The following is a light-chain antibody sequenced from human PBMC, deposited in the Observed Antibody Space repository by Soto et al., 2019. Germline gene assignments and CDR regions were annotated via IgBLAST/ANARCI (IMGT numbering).Light chain of an antibody. CDR1: QSIVTY. CDR2: GAS. J-gene: IGKJ4*01. V-gene: IGKV1-39*01. Sequence: DIQMTQSPSSLSASVGDRVTITCRASQSIVTYLNWYQQIPGKAPKLLIYGASHLSSGVPSRFSGSGAGIHFTLTISTLQPEDFATYYCQQSFTLPPTFGGGTKV. CDR3: QQSFTLPPT.